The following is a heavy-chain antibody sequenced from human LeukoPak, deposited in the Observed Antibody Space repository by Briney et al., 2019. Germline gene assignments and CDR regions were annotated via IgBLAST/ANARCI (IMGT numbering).Heavy chain of an antibody. CDR3: ARRGGKNYGDYLLYYYYMDV. V-gene: IGHV1-2*02. CDR2: INPNSGGT. Sequence: ASVKASCKASGYTFTGYYMHWVRQAPGQGLEWMGWINPNSGGTNYAQKFQGRVTMTRDTSISTAYMELSRLRSDDTAVYYCARRGGKNYGDYLLYYYYMDVWGKGTTVTVSS. D-gene: IGHD4-17*01. J-gene: IGHJ6*03. CDR1: GYTFTGYY.